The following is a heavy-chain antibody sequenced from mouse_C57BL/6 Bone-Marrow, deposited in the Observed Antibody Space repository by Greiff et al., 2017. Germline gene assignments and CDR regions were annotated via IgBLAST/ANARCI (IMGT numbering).Heavy chain of an antibody. J-gene: IGHJ2*01. V-gene: IGHV1-81*01. Sequence: VKLMESGAELARPGASVKLSCKASGYTFTSYGISWVKQRTGQGLEWIGEIYPRSGNTYYNEKFKGKATLTADKSSNTAYMELRSRTSEDSAVYCCARDSYLYYWGQGTTLTVSS. CDR1: GYTFTSYG. D-gene: IGHD2-12*01. CDR2: IYPRSGNT. CDR3: ARDSYLYY.